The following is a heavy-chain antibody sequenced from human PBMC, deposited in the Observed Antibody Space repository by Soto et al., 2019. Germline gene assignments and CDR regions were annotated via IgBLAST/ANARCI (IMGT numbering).Heavy chain of an antibody. Sequence: QVQLQQWGAGLLKPSETLSLTCAVYGGSFSGYYWSWFRQPPGKGLVWIGEINHSGCTNYNPSLKSRVTISVDTFKNQFSLKLSSVTAAETALYYCARGPRDYILGSYRYPPYLDYWGQGTLVTVSS. V-gene: IGHV4-34*01. CDR2: INHSGCT. CDR3: ARGPRDYILGSYRYPPYLDY. CDR1: GGSFSGYY. D-gene: IGHD3-16*02. J-gene: IGHJ4*02.